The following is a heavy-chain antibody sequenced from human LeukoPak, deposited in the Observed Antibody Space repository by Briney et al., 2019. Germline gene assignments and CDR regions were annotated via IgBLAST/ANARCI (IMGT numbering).Heavy chain of an antibody. D-gene: IGHD2-15*01. CDR2: INHSGST. Sequence: SETLSLTCAVYGGSFSGYYWSWIRQPPGKGLEWIGEINHSGSTNYNPSLKSRVTLSVDTSKNQFSLKLSSVTAADTAVYYCARSHLGSDAFDIWGQGTMVTVSS. CDR1: GGSFSGYY. J-gene: IGHJ3*02. V-gene: IGHV4-34*01. CDR3: ARSHLGSDAFDI.